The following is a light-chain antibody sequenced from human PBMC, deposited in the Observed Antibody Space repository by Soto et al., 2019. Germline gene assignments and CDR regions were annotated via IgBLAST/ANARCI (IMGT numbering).Light chain of an antibody. CDR1: SSDVGGYNY. CDR3: SSYTIISTSHLYV. Sequence: QSALTQPASVSGSPGQSVTISCTGTSSDVGGYNYVSWYQQHPGKAPQLMIYEVSNRPSGVSNRFSGSKSGNTASLTISRLEAEDEADYYCSSYTIISTSHLYVFGTGTKLTVL. V-gene: IGLV2-14*01. CDR2: EVS. J-gene: IGLJ1*01.